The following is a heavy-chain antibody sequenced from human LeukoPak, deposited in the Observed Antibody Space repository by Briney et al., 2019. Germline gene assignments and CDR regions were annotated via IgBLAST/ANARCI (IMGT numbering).Heavy chain of an antibody. CDR3: AREMGWNYGDY. CDR2: INPNSGGT. Sequence: GASVKVSCKASGYTFTVYYIHWVRQAPGQGLEWMGWINPNSGGTNYAQRFQGRVTMTRDTSISTAYMELSRLRSDDTAVYYCAREMGWNYGDYWGQGTLVTVSS. CDR1: GYTFTVYY. J-gene: IGHJ4*02. V-gene: IGHV1-2*02. D-gene: IGHD1-7*01.